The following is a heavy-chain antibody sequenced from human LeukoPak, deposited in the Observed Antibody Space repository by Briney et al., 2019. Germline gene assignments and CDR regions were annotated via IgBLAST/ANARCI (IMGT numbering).Heavy chain of an antibody. V-gene: IGHV4-59*08. CDR1: GGSISSYY. CDR3: ARARTLCSSTSCYYNWFDP. CDR2: IYYSGST. J-gene: IGHJ5*02. Sequence: SETLSLTCTVSGGSISSYYWSWIRQPPGKGLEWIGYIYYSGSTNYNPSLKSRVTISVDTSKNQFSLKLSSVTAADTAVYYCARARTLCSSTSCYYNWFDPWGQGTLVTVSS. D-gene: IGHD2-2*01.